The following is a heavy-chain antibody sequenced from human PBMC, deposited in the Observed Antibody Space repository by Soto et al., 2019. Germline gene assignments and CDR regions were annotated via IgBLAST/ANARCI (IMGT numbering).Heavy chain of an antibody. CDR2: IIYSGDI. D-gene: IGHD3-10*01. V-gene: IGHV4-39*07. CDR3: ARGKALLWFGELLPYYYYGMDV. CDR1: GASISSYNY. J-gene: IGHJ6*02. Sequence: ETLSLTCNVSGASISSYNYWGWFRQPPGKGLEWIGSIIYSGDIMYNPSLQSRPTLFVDTSKNQFSLKLSSVTAADTAVYYCARGKALLWFGELLPYYYYGMDVWGQGTTVTVSS.